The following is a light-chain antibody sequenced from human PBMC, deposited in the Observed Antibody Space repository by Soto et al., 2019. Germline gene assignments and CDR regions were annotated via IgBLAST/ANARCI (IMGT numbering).Light chain of an antibody. V-gene: IGKV3-20*01. J-gene: IGKJ2*01. CDR3: QQCGSSPPYT. Sequence: EIVLTQSPGTLSLSPGERATLSCRSSQSVRSGYLAWYQQRPGQAPRLLIYGASSRATGIPDRFSGSGSGTDFTLTISRLEPEDFAVYYCQQCGSSPPYTFGQGTKLEIK. CDR2: GAS. CDR1: QSVRSGY.